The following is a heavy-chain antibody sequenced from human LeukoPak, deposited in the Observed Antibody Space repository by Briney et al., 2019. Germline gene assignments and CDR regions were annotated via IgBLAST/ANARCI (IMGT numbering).Heavy chain of an antibody. CDR1: GYRFISYW. CDR2: IYPPDSDT. V-gene: IGHV5-51*01. D-gene: IGHD2-2*01. CDR3: ARSSTYSPYYFDS. Sequence: GESLKISCKGSGYRFISYWIGWVRQMPGKGLEWTGIIYPPDSDTRYGREFQGQVTISVDESINTAYLQWSSLKASDTAMYYCARSSTYSPYYFDSWGQGTLVTVSS. J-gene: IGHJ4*01.